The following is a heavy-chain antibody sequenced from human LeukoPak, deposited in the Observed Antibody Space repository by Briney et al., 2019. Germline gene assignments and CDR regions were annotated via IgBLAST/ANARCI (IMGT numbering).Heavy chain of an antibody. CDR3: AKEARRVRGVIISSPTYYFDY. CDR2: ISGSGGST. J-gene: IGHJ4*02. CDR1: GFTFSSYA. D-gene: IGHD3-10*01. Sequence: PGGSLRLSCAASGFTFSSYAMSWVRQAPGKGLGWVSAISGSGGSTYYADSVKGRFTISRDNSKNTLYLQMNSLRAEDTAVYYCAKEARRVRGVIISSPTYYFDYWGQGTLVTVSS. V-gene: IGHV3-23*01.